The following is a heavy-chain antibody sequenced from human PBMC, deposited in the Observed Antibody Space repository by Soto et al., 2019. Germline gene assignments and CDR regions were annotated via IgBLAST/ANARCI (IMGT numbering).Heavy chain of an antibody. CDR2: IIPILGIA. D-gene: IGHD6-13*01. V-gene: IGHV1-69*04. J-gene: IGHJ4*02. CDR1: GGTFSSYT. CDR3: ARDRNRGGPQPGIAAATLDY. Sequence: EASVKVSCKASGGTFSSYTISWVRQAPGQGLEWMGRIIPILGIANYAQKFQGRVTITADKSTSTAYMELSSLRSEDTAVYYCARDRNRGGPQPGIAAATLDYWGQGTLVTVSS.